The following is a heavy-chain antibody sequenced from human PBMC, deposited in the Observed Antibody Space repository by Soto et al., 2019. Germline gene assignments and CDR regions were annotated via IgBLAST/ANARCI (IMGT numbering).Heavy chain of an antibody. V-gene: IGHV4-39*01. CDR3: GGQDYGAKGYYFDN. CDR2: IYYIGNT. Sequence: QLQLHESGSGLVKPSETLSLTCIVSNGSISSRSSYWGWIRQTPGKGLEWIGSIYYIGNTFYNTSLKSRDTISIETSKTQFSLKMNSVSAADTTVYFCGGQDYGAKGYYFDNWGQGALVTVSS. D-gene: IGHD4-17*01. J-gene: IGHJ4*02. CDR1: NGSISSRSSY.